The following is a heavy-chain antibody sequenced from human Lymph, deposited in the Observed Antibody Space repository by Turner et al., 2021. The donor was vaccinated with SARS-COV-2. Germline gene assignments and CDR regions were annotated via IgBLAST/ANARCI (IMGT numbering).Heavy chain of an antibody. D-gene: IGHD3-16*01. Sequence: EVQLLESGGGLVQPGGSLRPPCAASGFTLNNYAMSWVRQAPGKGLEWVSTISGSGGRTYYADSVKGRFIISRDNSKNTLYLQMNSLRAEDTAVYYCANLYPTVSWEFPYGMDVWGQGTTVTVSS. V-gene: IGHV3-23*01. CDR3: ANLYPTVSWEFPYGMDV. CDR2: ISGSGGRT. CDR1: GFTLNNYA. J-gene: IGHJ6*02.